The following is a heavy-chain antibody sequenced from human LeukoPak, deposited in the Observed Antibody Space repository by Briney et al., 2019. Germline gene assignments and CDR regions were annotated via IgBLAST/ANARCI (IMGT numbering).Heavy chain of an antibody. Sequence: AGGSLRLSCAATGFSFSSYALSWVRQAPGKGLEWVSAISSGGDRTYYADSVTGRFTISRDNSKNMLFLQMSSLRAEDAAMYYCTREAIATGYAYDWGQGTLVTVFS. CDR2: ISSGGDRT. CDR1: GFSFSSYA. J-gene: IGHJ4*02. CDR3: TREAIATGYAYD. V-gene: IGHV3-23*01. D-gene: IGHD3-16*01.